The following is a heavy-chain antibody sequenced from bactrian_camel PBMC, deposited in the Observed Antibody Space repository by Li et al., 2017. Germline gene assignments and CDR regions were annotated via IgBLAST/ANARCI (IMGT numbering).Heavy chain of an antibody. J-gene: IGHJ4*01. Sequence: VQLVESGGGLVQPGGSLRLSCAASGFTFSNYTMNWFRQAPGKGLEWVSGINSGGGTEWYSDSVKGRFTISRDNAKNTLYLQMNNLKPEDTAMYYCAAHVTYSGGYSTPFLSSNLRYWGQGTQVTVS. CDR2: INSGGGTE. CDR1: GFTFSNYT. D-gene: IGHD2*01. CDR3: AAHVTYSGGYSTPFLSSNLRY. V-gene: IGHV3S42*01.